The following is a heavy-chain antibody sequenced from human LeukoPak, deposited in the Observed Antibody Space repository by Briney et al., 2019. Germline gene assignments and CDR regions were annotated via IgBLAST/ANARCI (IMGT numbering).Heavy chain of an antibody. CDR3: AREAPNYYGSGSYYKRPGGWFDP. CDR1: GYSFTSYW. CDR2: IYPGDSGT. V-gene: IGHV5-51*01. D-gene: IGHD3-10*01. J-gene: IGHJ5*02. Sequence: GESLKISCKGSGYSFTSYWIGWVRQMPGKGLEWMGIIYPGDSGTRYSPSFQGQVTISADKSISTAYLQWSSLKASDTAMYYCAREAPNYYGSGSYYKRPGGWFDPWGQGTLVTVSS.